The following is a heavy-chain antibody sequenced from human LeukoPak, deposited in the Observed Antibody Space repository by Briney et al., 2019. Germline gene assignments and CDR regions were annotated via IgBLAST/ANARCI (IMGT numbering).Heavy chain of an antibody. CDR2: IYYSGST. CDR3: ARTEVVAATITHFDY. J-gene: IGHJ4*02. CDR1: GRSISSGGYY. D-gene: IGHD2-15*01. V-gene: IGHV4-31*03. Sequence: SATLSLTCTVSGRSISSGGYYWSWIRQHPGKGLEWIGYIYYSGSTSYNPSLKSRVTISVDTSKNQFSLKLSSVTPADTAVYYCARTEVVAATITHFDYWGQGTLVTVSS.